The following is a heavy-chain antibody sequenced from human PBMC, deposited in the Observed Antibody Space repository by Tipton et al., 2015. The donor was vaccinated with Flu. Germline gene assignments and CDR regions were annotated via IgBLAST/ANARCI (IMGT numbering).Heavy chain of an antibody. D-gene: IGHD3-16*01. CDR1: GFTFSTYP. J-gene: IGHJ4*02. V-gene: IGHV3-48*03. CDR2: ISNSDTTI. CDR3: ARVWGYSYYFDY. Sequence: SLRLSCAASGFTFSTYPMHWVRQAPGKGLEWVSYISNSDTTIYYADSVKGRFTISRDNAKNSLYLQMYSLRADDTGVYYCARVWGYSYYFDYWGQGTLVTVSS.